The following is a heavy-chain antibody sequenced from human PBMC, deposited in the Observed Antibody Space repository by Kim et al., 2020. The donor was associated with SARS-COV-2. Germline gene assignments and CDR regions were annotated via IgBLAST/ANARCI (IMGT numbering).Heavy chain of an antibody. V-gene: IGHV3-49*04. Sequence: GGSLRLFCTASGFTFGDYDMSWVRQAPGKGLEWVGFIRSKAYGGTTEYAASVKGRFTISRDDSKSITYLQMNSLKTEDTAVYYCTRDPLQAAAGLLLPRYWCYGKEVWGQGTTLTVCS. D-gene: IGHD6-13*01. CDR2: IRSKAYGGTT. J-gene: IGHJ6*02. CDR1: GFTFGDYD. CDR3: TRDPLQAAAGLLLPRYWCYGKEV.